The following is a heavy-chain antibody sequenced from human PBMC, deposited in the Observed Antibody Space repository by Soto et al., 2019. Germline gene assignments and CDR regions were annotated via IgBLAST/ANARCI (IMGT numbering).Heavy chain of an antibody. CDR1: GYTFTSYA. V-gene: IGHV1-3*01. J-gene: IGHJ4*02. CDR2: INAGNGNT. CDR3: ASPLRYFDWLGY. Sequence: QVQLVQSGAEVKKPGASVKVSCKASGYTFTSYAMHWVRQAPGQRLEWMGWINAGNGNTKYSQKFQGRVTITRDTSASTAYMELSSLRSEYTAVYYCASPLRYFDWLGYWGQGTLVTVSS. D-gene: IGHD3-9*01.